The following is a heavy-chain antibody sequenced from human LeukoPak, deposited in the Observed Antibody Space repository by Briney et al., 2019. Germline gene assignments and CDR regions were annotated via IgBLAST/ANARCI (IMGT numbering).Heavy chain of an antibody. D-gene: IGHD3-22*01. CDR3: ARVKTLIIVVTLFDY. CDR2: INPNSGGT. J-gene: IGHJ4*02. CDR1: GYTFTGYY. V-gene: IGHV1-2*02. Sequence: GASVKVSCKASGYTFTGYYMHWVRQAPGQGLEWMGWINPNSGGTNYAQKFQGRVTMTRDTSISTAYMELSRLRSDDTAVYYCARVKTLIIVVTLFDYWGQGTLLTVSS.